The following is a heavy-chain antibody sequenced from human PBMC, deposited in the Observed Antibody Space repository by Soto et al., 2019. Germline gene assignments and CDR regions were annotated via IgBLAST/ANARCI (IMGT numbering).Heavy chain of an antibody. J-gene: IGHJ4*02. CDR2: ISYDGSNK. D-gene: IGHD3-22*01. V-gene: IGHV3-30-3*01. CDR1: GFTFSSYA. Sequence: GGSLRLSCAASGFTFSSYAMYWVRQAPGKGLEWVAVISYDGSNKDYADSVKGRFTISRDNSRNTLFLQMNSLRAEDTAVYYCARDYYKYYDSSGYYRSPAYWGQGTLVTVSS. CDR3: ARDYYKYYDSSGYYRSPAY.